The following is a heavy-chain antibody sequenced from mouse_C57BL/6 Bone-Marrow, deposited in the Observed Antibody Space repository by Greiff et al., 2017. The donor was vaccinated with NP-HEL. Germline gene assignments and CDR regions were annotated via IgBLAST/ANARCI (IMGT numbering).Heavy chain of an antibody. CDR3: AIPIYYDYEGFAY. V-gene: IGHV1-50*01. D-gene: IGHD2-4*01. CDR2: IDPADSYT. J-gene: IGHJ3*01. CDR1: GYTFTSYW. Sequence: QVQLQQPGAELVKPGASVKLSCKASGYTFTSYWMQWVKQRPGQGLEWIGEIDPADSYTNYNQKFKGKATLTADTSSSTAYMQLSSLTSEDSAVYYCAIPIYYDYEGFAYWGQGTLVTVSA.